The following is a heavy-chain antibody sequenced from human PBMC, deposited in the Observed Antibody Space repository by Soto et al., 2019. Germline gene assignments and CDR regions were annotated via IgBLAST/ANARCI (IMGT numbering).Heavy chain of an antibody. J-gene: IGHJ5*02. CDR1: GFSLSNAGLG. CDR3: ASTYSTSWYWFDP. D-gene: IGHD6-13*01. CDR2: IFSNDEK. V-gene: IGHV2-26*04. Sequence: QVTVKESGPVLVKPTETLTLTCTVSGFSLSNAGLGVSWIRQPPGKALEWLAHIFSNDEKSYSTSLKSRLTISTHTSKSQVVLTMTNMDPVDTATYYCASTYSTSWYWFDPWGQGTLVTVSS.